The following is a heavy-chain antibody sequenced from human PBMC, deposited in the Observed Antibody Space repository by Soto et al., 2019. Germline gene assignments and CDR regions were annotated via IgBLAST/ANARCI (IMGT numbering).Heavy chain of an antibody. J-gene: IGHJ4*02. CDR2: IYYTGST. Sequence: SETLSLTCTVSGGSIYTGGFYWSWIRQLPGKGLEWLGYIYYTGSTQYTPSLKSRLSISTDTSDNQSSLRLNSVTAADTAVYYCATSLVTSRARVDYWGQGTPVTVS. CDR3: ATSLVTSRARVDY. D-gene: IGHD1-26*01. CDR1: GGSIYTGGFY. V-gene: IGHV4-31*03.